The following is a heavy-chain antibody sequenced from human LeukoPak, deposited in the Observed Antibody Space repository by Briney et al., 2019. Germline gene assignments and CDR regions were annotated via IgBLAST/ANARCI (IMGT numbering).Heavy chain of an antibody. CDR1: GGSISSYY. CDR3: ARGISSGWYGAFDI. D-gene: IGHD6-19*01. J-gene: IGHJ3*02. V-gene: IGHV4-4*07. CDR2: IYTSGST. Sequence: SETLSLTCTVSGGSISSYYWSWIRQPAGKGLEWIGRIYTSGSTNYNPSLKSRVTMSVDTSKNQFSLRLSSVTAADTAVYYCARGISSGWYGAFDIWGQGTMVTVSS.